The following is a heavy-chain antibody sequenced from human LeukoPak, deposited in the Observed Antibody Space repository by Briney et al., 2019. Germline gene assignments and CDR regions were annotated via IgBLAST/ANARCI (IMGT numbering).Heavy chain of an antibody. CDR1: GYTLTELS. J-gene: IGHJ4*02. Sequence: ASVKVSCKVSGYTLTELSMHWVRQAPGKGLEWMGGFDPEDGETIYAQKFQGRATMTEDTSTDTAYMELSSLRSEDTAVYYCATAYPPSSSWYYFDYWGQGTLVTVSS. V-gene: IGHV1-24*01. CDR2: FDPEDGET. CDR3: ATAYPPSSSWYYFDY. D-gene: IGHD6-13*01.